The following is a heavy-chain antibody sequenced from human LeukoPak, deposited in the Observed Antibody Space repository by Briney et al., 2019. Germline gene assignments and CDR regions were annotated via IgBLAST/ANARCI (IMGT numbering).Heavy chain of an antibody. CDR1: GGTFSSYA. Sequence: SVKVSCKASGGTFSSYAISWVRQAPGQGLEWMGGIIPIFGTANYAQKFQGRVTITADESTSTAYMELKSLRSEDTAVYYCARGRLGYCSSTSCYHYGVYYYYYYGMDVWGQGTTVTVSS. J-gene: IGHJ6*02. CDR2: IIPIFGTA. V-gene: IGHV1-69*13. D-gene: IGHD2-2*01. CDR3: ARGRLGYCSSTSCYHYGVYYYYYYGMDV.